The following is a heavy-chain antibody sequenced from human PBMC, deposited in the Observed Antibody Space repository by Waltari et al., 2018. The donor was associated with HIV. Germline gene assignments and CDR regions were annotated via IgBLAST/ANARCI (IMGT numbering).Heavy chain of an antibody. Sequence: EVQVLESGGALVQHGGSLRLSCPASGFTFSNHGRSWVRQAPGKGLGWVSTISGSGGSTYYADSVKGRFTVSRDNSKNTLYLQMNSLRAEDTAVYFCVKEHQYSHSWYSYYGMDVWGQGTTVTVSS. D-gene: IGHD6-13*01. CDR2: ISGSGGST. CDR1: GFTFSNHG. J-gene: IGHJ6*02. CDR3: VKEHQYSHSWYSYYGMDV. V-gene: IGHV3-23*01.